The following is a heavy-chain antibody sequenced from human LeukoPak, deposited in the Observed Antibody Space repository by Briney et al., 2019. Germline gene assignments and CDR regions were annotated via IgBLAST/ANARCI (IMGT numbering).Heavy chain of an antibody. Sequence: GSLRLSCAASGFTFSSYAMSWVRQAPGMGLEWVSAISGSGGSTYYADSVKGRFTISRDNSKNTLYLQMNSLRAEDTAVYYCAKGRGMIVGEALDYWGQGTLVTVSS. CDR1: GFTFSSYA. D-gene: IGHD3-22*01. V-gene: IGHV3-23*01. CDR2: ISGSGGST. CDR3: AKGRGMIVGEALDY. J-gene: IGHJ4*02.